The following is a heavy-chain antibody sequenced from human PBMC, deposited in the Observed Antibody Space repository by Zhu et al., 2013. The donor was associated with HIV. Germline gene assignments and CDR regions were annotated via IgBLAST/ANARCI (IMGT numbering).Heavy chain of an antibody. J-gene: IGHJ3*02. CDR3: ARGEANWGPKVGLDI. CDR1: GYTFTSYY. V-gene: IGHV1-2*02. CDR2: INPNSGGT. D-gene: IGHD7-27*01. Sequence: QVQLVQSGAEVKKPGASVKVSCKASGYTFTSYYIHWVRQAPGQGLEWMGWINPNSGGTNYAQKFQGRVTTTRDTSISTAYMELIRLRSDDTAVYYCARGEANWGPKVGLDIWGQGTMVTVSS.